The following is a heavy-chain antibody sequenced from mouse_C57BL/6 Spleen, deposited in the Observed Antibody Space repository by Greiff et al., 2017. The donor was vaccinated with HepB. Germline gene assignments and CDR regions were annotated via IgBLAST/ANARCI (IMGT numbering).Heavy chain of an antibody. V-gene: IGHV5-16*01. CDR1: GFTFSDYY. D-gene: IGHD2-4*01. CDR3: ARIYCDNYYAMDY. J-gene: IGHJ4*01. CDR2: INYDGSST. Sequence: EVMLVESEGGLVQPGSSMKLSCTASGFTFSDYYMAWVRQVPEKGLEWVANINYDGSSTYYLNSLKSRYIISRDNAKNILYLQMSRLKSEDTAAYYCARIYCDNYYAMDYWGQGTSVTVSS.